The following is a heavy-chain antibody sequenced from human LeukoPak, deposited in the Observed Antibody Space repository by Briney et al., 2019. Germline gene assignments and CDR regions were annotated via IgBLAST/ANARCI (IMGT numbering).Heavy chain of an antibody. D-gene: IGHD2/OR15-2a*01. V-gene: IGHV3-33*06. CDR2: IWYDGSNK. Sequence: GRSLRLSCAASGFTFSSYGMHWVRQAPGKGLEWVAVIWYDGSNKYYADSVKGQFTISRDNSKNTLYLQMNSLRAEDTAVYYCAKPGSFLWGYFDYWGQGTLVTVSS. J-gene: IGHJ4*02. CDR1: GFTFSSYG. CDR3: AKPGSFLWGYFDY.